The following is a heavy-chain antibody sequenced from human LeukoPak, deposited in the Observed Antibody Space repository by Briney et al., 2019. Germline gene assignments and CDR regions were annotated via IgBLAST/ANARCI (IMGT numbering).Heavy chain of an antibody. Sequence: GSLRLSCAASGFTFSSYGMRWVRQAPGKGVEWVSAISGSGGSTYYADSVKGRFTISRDNSKNTLYLQMNSLRAEDTAVYYCAKGWVSAASGCFDYWGQGTLVTVSS. CDR1: GFTFSSYG. CDR2: ISGSGGST. D-gene: IGHD6-13*01. CDR3: AKGWVSAASGCFDY. J-gene: IGHJ4*02. V-gene: IGHV3-23*01.